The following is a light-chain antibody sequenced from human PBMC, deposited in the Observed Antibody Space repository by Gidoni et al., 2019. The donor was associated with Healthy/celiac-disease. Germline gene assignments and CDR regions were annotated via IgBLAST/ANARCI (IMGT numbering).Light chain of an antibody. CDR2: GNS. Sequence: QSVLTQPHSVSGPPGQRVTISCTGSSSNIGAGYDVHWYQQLPGTAPKLLIYGNSNRPSGVPDRFAGSKSGTSASLAITGLQAEDEADYYCQSYDSSLSGSVFGGGTKLTVL. CDR3: QSYDSSLSGSV. J-gene: IGLJ2*01. CDR1: SSNIGAGYD. V-gene: IGLV1-40*01.